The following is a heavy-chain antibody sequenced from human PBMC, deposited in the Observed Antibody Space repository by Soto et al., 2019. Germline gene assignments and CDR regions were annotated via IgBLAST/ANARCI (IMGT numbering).Heavy chain of an antibody. CDR3: AKGNSWSSALVLDI. CDR1: GFTFRSYA. D-gene: IGHD1-7*01. CDR2: ISGSAGST. V-gene: IGHV3-23*01. J-gene: IGHJ3*02. Sequence: EVQLLESGGGLVQPGGSLRLSCAASGFTFRSYAMNWVRQAPGEGLEWVSAISGSAGSTYYADSVKGRFTISRDTSKNTLYLQMNSLRAEDTAVYYCAKGNSWSSALVLDIWGQGTMVTVSS.